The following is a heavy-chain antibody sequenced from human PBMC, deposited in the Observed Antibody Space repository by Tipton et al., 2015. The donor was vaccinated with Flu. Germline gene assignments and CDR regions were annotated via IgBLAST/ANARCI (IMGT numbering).Heavy chain of an antibody. D-gene: IGHD3-3*01. CDR1: GGSISSYY. V-gene: IGHV4-59*01. J-gene: IGHJ5*02. CDR3: AKYESIQSRYDFWSGYAPDNWFDP. Sequence: TLSLTCTVSGGSISSYYWSWIRQPPGKGLEWIGYIYYSGSTNYNPSLKSRVTISVDTSKNQFSLKLSSVTAADTAVYYCAKYESIQSRYDFWSGYAPDNWFDPWGQGTLVTVSS. CDR2: IYYSGST.